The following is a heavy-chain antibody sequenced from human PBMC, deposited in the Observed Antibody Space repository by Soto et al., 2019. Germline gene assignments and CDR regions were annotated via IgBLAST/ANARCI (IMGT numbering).Heavy chain of an antibody. Sequence: ASVKVSCKASGYTFTSYGISWVRQAPGQGLEWMGWISAYNGNTNYAQKLQGRVTMTTDTSTSTAYMELRSLRSDDTAVYYCARAFRKSWNDAPVPDYWGQGTLVTVSS. CDR2: ISAYNGNT. CDR3: ARAFRKSWNDAPVPDY. V-gene: IGHV1-18*01. J-gene: IGHJ4*02. D-gene: IGHD1-1*01. CDR1: GYTFTSYG.